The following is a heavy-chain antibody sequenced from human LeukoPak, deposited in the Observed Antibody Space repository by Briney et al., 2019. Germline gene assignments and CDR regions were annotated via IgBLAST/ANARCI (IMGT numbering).Heavy chain of an antibody. Sequence: SETLSLTCAVYGGSFSGYYWSWTRQPPGKGLEWIGEINHSGSTNYNPSLKSRVTISVDTSKNQFSLKLSSVTAADTAVYYCARVTTRKYSSSSGPFDYWGQGTLVTVSS. V-gene: IGHV4-34*01. CDR3: ARVTTRKYSSSSGPFDY. CDR1: GGSFSGYY. D-gene: IGHD6-6*01. J-gene: IGHJ4*02. CDR2: INHSGST.